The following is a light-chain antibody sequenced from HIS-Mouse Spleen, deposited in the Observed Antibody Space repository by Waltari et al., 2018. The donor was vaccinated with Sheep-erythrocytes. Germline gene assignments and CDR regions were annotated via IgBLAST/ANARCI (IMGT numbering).Light chain of an antibody. Sequence: SYELTQPLSVSVALGQTARIPCWGNNLGRKNVHWYQQKPGQAPVLVIYRDSNRPSGIPERFSGSNSGNTATLTISGTQAMDEADYYCQAWDSSTGVVFGGGTKLTVL. CDR2: RDS. CDR1: NLGRKN. CDR3: QAWDSSTGVV. V-gene: IGLV3-9*01. J-gene: IGLJ2*01.